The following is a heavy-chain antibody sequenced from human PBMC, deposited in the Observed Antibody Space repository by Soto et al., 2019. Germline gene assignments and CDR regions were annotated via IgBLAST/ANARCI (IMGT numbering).Heavy chain of an antibody. CDR3: ARVIDQDYYYGMDV. D-gene: IGHD2-2*01. Sequence: SETLSLTYTVSGGSFSSYYWRWIRQPPGKGLEWIGYIYYSGSTNYNPSLKSRVTISVDTSKNQFSLKLSSVTAADTAVYYCARVIDQDYYYGMDVWGQGTTVTVSS. CDR1: GGSFSSYY. V-gene: IGHV4-59*01. J-gene: IGHJ6*02. CDR2: IYYSGST.